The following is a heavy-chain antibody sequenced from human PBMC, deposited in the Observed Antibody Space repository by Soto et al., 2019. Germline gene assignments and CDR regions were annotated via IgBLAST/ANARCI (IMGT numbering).Heavy chain of an antibody. V-gene: IGHV3-23*01. Sequence: SLRLSCAASGCNFSSYAMSSVRQATEKGLEWVSAISGSGGSTYYADSVKGRFTISRDNPKNTLYLQMNSLRAEDTAVYYCAKGGDSSGWYGYFQHWGQGTLVTVSS. CDR3: AKGGDSSGWYGYFQH. D-gene: IGHD6-19*01. CDR1: GCNFSSYA. J-gene: IGHJ1*01. CDR2: ISGSGGST.